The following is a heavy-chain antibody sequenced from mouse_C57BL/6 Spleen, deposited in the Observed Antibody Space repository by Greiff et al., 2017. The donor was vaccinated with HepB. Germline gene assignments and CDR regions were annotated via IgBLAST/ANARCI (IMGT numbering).Heavy chain of an antibody. CDR2: ISSGSSTI. D-gene: IGHD1-1*01. J-gene: IGHJ4*01. Sequence: DVKLVESGGGLVKPGESLKLSCAASGFTFSDYGMHWVRQAPETGLEWVAYISSGSSTIYYADTVKVRFTISRDNAKNTLFLQMTSLRSEDTAMYYCARRYGSSYRYAMDYWGQGTSVTVSS. CDR1: GFTFSDYG. CDR3: ARRYGSSYRYAMDY. V-gene: IGHV5-17*01.